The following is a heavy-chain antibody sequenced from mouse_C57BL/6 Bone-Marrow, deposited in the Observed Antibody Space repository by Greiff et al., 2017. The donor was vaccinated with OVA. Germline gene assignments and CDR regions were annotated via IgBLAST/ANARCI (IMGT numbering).Heavy chain of an antibody. Sequence: EVKLVESGGGLVKPGGSLKLSCAASGFTFSSYAMSWVRQTPEKRLEWVATISDGGSYTYYPDNVKGRFTISRDNAKNNLYLQMSHLKSEDTAMYYCARRGDLFAYWGQGTLVTVSA. CDR1: GFTFSSYA. D-gene: IGHD3-3*01. CDR2: ISDGGSYT. CDR3: ARRGDLFAY. J-gene: IGHJ3*01. V-gene: IGHV5-4*03.